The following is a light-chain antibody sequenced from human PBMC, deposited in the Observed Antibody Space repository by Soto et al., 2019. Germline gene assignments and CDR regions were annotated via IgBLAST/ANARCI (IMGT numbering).Light chain of an antibody. J-gene: IGLJ2*01. V-gene: IGLV1-44*01. CDR3: AAWDDSLNGVV. CDR1: SSNIGSNT. Sequence: QSVLTQPPSASGTPGQRVTISCSGSSSNIGSNTVNWYQQLPGTAPKLLIYDRFSGSKSGTSASLAISGLQSEDEADYYCAAWDDSLNGVVFGGGTKVTVL.